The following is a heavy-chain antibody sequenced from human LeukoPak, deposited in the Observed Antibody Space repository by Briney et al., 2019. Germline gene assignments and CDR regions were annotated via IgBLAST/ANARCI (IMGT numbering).Heavy chain of an antibody. J-gene: IGHJ6*02. D-gene: IGHD4-17*01. CDR1: GFTFSSYA. Sequence: GGSLRLSCAASGFTFSSYAMPWVRQAPGKGLEWVTVISYDGSNKYYADSVKGRFTISRDNSKNTLYLQMNSLRAEDTAVYYCARDDQRMTTVTRPYYYYGMDVWGQGTTVTVSS. V-gene: IGHV3-30-3*01. CDR2: ISYDGSNK. CDR3: ARDDQRMTTVTRPYYYYGMDV.